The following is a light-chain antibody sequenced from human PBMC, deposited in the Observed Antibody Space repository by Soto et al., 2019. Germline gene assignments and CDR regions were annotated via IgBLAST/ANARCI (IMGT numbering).Light chain of an antibody. CDR3: GTWDSSRSAVV. Sequence: QSVLTQPPSVSAAPGQKVTISCSGSSSNIGNNYVSWYQQIPGTAPKLLIYDNNKRPSGIPDRFSGSKSGTSATLGITGLQTGDEAYYYCGTWDSSRSAVVFGGGTKLTVL. V-gene: IGLV1-51*01. CDR2: DNN. J-gene: IGLJ2*01. CDR1: SSNIGNNY.